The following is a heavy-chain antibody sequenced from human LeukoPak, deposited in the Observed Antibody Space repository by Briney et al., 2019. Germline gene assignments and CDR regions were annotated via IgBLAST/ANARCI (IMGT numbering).Heavy chain of an antibody. D-gene: IGHD3-10*01. CDR2: MNPNSGNT. CDR3: ALYYYGSGSYYPYKYFQH. CDR1: GYTFTSYD. J-gene: IGHJ1*01. Sequence: GDSVKVSCKASGYTFTSYDINWVRQATGQGLEWMGWMNPNSGNTGYAQKFQGRVTMTRNTSISTAYMELSSLRSEDTAVYYCALYYYGSGSYYPYKYFQHWGQGTLVTVSS. V-gene: IGHV1-8*01.